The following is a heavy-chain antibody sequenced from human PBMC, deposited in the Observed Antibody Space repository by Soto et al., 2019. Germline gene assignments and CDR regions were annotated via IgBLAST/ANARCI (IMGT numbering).Heavy chain of an antibody. D-gene: IGHD2-21*02. Sequence: QVQLQESGPGLVKPSQTLSLTCTVSGGSISSGDYYWSWIRQPPGKGLEWIGYIYYSGSTYYNPPLKSRVTISVDTSTNQFSLKLSSVTAADTAVYYCVRAMVVTQTWFDPWGQGTLVTVSS. V-gene: IGHV4-30-4*01. CDR3: VRAMVVTQTWFDP. J-gene: IGHJ5*02. CDR1: GGSISSGDYY. CDR2: IYYSGST.